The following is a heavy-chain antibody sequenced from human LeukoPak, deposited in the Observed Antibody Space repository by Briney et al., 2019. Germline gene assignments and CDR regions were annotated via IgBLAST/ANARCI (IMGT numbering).Heavy chain of an antibody. D-gene: IGHD1-14*01. CDR3: TRQTNSCHDY. J-gene: IGHJ4*02. CDR1: GFTFSGSH. CDR2: IRSKTDSYAT. V-gene: IGHV3-73*01. Sequence: GGSLKLSCAASGFTFSGSHIHWVRRASGKGLEWVGHIRSKTDSYATAYTASVEGRFIISRDDSKNTAYLQMNSLKTEDTAVYYCTRQTNSCHDYWGQGTLDTVSS.